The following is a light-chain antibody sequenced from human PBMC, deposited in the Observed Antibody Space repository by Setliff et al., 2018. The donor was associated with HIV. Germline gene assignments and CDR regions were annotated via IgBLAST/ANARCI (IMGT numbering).Light chain of an antibody. J-gene: IGLJ1*01. CDR1: SGDVGRYNL. Sequence: QSALAQPASVSGSPGQSITISCTGTSGDVGRYNLVSRYQQQPGKPPKLMIYQASKRPSGVSNRFSGSKSGNTASLTISGLQAEDEADYYCCSNTGSNTYVFGTGTKV. V-gene: IGLV2-23*01. CDR3: CSNTGSNTYV. CDR2: QAS.